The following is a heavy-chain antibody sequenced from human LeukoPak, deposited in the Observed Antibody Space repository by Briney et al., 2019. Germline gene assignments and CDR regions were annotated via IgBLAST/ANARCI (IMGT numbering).Heavy chain of an antibody. CDR3: ARNHGSGRGEWFDP. J-gene: IGHJ5*02. Sequence: SETLSLTCTVSGGSISSYYWSWIRQPPGKGLEGIGYIYYSGSTKYNPSLKSRVTISVDTSKNQFSLKMSSVTAADTAVYYCARNHGSGRGEWFDPWGQGTLVTVSS. CDR2: IYYSGST. V-gene: IGHV4-59*01. D-gene: IGHD3-10*01. CDR1: GGSISSYY.